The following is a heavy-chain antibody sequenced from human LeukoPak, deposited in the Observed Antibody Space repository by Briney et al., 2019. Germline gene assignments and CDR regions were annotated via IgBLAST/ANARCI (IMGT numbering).Heavy chain of an antibody. V-gene: IGHV3-73*01. Sequence: PGGSLRLSCAASGFTFSGSAMHWVRQAFGKGLEWVGRIRSEANNYATAYAASVKDRFTISRDDSKNTAYLQMNSLKTEDTAVFYCARDMKGIAVVPAASWRYDYWGQGTLVTVSS. D-gene: IGHD2-2*01. J-gene: IGHJ4*02. CDR3: ARDMKGIAVVPAASWRYDY. CDR2: IRSEANNYAT. CDR1: GFTFSGSA.